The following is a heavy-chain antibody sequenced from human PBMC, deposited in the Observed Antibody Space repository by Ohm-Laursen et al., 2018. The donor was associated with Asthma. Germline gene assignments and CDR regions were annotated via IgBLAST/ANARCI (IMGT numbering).Heavy chain of an antibody. J-gene: IGHJ6*02. D-gene: IGHD3-10*01. CDR3: AKTFHPPFGELPLTYYYGMDV. CDR2: ISYDGSNK. Sequence: RSLRLSCTASGFTFSSYAMHWVRQAPGKGLEWVAVISYDGSNKYYADSVKGRFTISRDNSKNTLYLQMNSLRAEDTAVYYCAKTFHPPFGELPLTYYYGMDVWGQGTTVTVSS. V-gene: IGHV3-30*18. CDR1: GFTFSSYA.